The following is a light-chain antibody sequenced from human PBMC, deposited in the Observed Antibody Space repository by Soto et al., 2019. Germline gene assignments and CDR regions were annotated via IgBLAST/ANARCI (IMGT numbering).Light chain of an antibody. CDR3: QQYNDWPLT. J-gene: IGKJ1*01. CDR2: GAS. Sequence: EIVMTQSPATLSVSPGERATLSCRASQSVSSNLGWYQQKPGQAPRLLIYGASTRATGIPARFSGSGSGTEFTLTVSSLQSEDFALYYCQQYNDWPLTFGQGTKVEI. CDR1: QSVSSN. V-gene: IGKV3-15*01.